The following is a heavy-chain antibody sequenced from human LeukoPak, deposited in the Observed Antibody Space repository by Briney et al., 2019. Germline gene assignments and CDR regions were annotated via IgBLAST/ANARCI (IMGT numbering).Heavy chain of an antibody. J-gene: IGHJ4*02. V-gene: IGHV4-4*07. CDR2: ISTTGST. CDR3: VRSPSTIGWNWGYYFDF. D-gene: IGHD1-7*01. CDR1: GVAISDYF. Sequence: SETLSLTCSVSGVAISDYFWSWIRQPAGRDLEWIGRISTTGSTYFNPSLQSRVRMSVDSSKTHFSLRLSSVTAADTAVYYCVRSPSTIGWNWGYYFDFWGQGHLVTVSS.